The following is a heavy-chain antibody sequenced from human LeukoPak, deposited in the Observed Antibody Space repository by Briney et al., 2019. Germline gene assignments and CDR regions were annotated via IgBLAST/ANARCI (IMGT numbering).Heavy chain of an antibody. CDR2: ISAYNGKT. CDR1: GYTFTSYG. J-gene: IGHJ4*02. V-gene: IGHV1-18*01. CDR3: ASGPTDSYGSESGVDY. Sequence: ASVKVSCKASGYTFTSYGISWVRQAPGQGLEWMGWISAYNGKTNYAQKFQGRVTMTTDTSTSTAYMELRSLRSDDTAVYYCASGPTDSYGSESGVDYWGQGTLVTVSS. D-gene: IGHD3-10*01.